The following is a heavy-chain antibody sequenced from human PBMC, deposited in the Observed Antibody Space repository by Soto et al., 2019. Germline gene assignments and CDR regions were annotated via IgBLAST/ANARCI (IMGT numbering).Heavy chain of an antibody. CDR2: ISADNGNT. V-gene: IGHV1-18*04. J-gene: IGHJ5*02. Sequence: ASVKVSCKASGYTFTSYGISWVRQAPGQGLEWMGWISADNGNTNYAQKVQGRVTMTTDTSTSTAYMELRSLRSDDTAVYFCARDIAATGTRWFDPWGQGTLVTV. D-gene: IGHD6-13*01. CDR3: ARDIAATGTRWFDP. CDR1: GYTFTSYG.